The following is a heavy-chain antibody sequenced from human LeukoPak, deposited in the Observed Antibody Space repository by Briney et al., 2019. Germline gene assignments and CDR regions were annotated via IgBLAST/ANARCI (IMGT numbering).Heavy chain of an antibody. D-gene: IGHD2-15*01. CDR3: AKVWIISGYCSGGSCYSPWAFDI. CDR2: ISWNSGSI. CDR1: GFTFDDYA. Sequence: PGRSLRLSCAASGFTFDDYAMHWVRQAPGKGLEWVSGISWNSGSIGYADSVKGRFTISRDNAKNSLYLQMNSLRAEDTALYYCAKVWIISGYCSGGSCYSPWAFDIWGQGTMVTVSS. J-gene: IGHJ3*02. V-gene: IGHV3-9*01.